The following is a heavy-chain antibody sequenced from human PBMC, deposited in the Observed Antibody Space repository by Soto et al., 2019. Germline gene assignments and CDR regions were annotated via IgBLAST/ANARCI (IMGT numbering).Heavy chain of an antibody. Sequence: EVQLVQSGGGLEQPGRSLRLSCAASGFTFGDYARHWVRQAPGKGLEWVSSISWNSDNINYADSVKGRFRISRDNAKNSLYLPLSRLRADASACYYGAKISGSHPSGCVDYWGQGSLVTVTS. D-gene: IGHD6-19*01. J-gene: IGHJ4*02. CDR2: ISWNSDNI. V-gene: IGHV3-9*01. CDR1: GFTFGDYA. CDR3: AKISGSHPSGCVDY.